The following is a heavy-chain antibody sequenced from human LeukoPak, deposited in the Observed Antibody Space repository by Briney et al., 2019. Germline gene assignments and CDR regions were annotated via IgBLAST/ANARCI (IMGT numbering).Heavy chain of an antibody. CDR2: VNPTADNR. CDR3: ARDNSRREGGTTFWWFAP. V-gene: IGHV1-46*01. D-gene: IGHD1-26*01. J-gene: IGHJ5*02. CDR1: GFTFTAYW. Sequence: ASVKVSCKASGFTFTAYWMHWVRQAPGQGLEWMGVVNPTADNRVYAQKFQGRVTMTRDTSTSTAYMELSSLRSEDTAVYFCARDNSRREGGTTFWWFAPWGKGTLVTVS.